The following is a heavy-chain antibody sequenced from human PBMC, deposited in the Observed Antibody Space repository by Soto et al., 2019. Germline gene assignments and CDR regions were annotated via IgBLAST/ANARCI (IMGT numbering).Heavy chain of an antibody. Sequence: ASVKVSCKASGYTFTTYYMHWVRQAPGQGLEWMGIINPSGGSTSYAQKFQGRVTMTRDTSTSTVYMELSSLRSEDTAVYYCAGGGFRGVITRTRDYYGIDVWGQGTKVTVSS. CDR1: GYTFTTYY. CDR3: AGGGFRGVITRTRDYYGIDV. CDR2: INPSGGST. V-gene: IGHV1-46*01. J-gene: IGHJ6*02. D-gene: IGHD3-10*01.